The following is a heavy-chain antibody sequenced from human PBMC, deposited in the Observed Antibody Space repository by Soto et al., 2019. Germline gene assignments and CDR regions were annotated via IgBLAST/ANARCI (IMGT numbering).Heavy chain of an antibody. CDR1: GFIFSSYK. Sequence: EVQLVESWGGLVKPGGALTLTCATSGFIFSSYKMNWVRQAPGKGLEWVSSISGTSSHIYYADSVKGRFTISRDNAENSLYLQMNSLRAEDTAVYYCAREPLFAGYSYYLDVWGKGTTVIVSS. D-gene: IGHD1-1*01. CDR3: AREPLFAGYSYYLDV. J-gene: IGHJ6*03. V-gene: IGHV3-21*06. CDR2: ISGTSSHI.